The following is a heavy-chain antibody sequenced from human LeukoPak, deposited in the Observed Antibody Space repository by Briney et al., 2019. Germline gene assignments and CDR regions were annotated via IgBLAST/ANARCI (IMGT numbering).Heavy chain of an antibody. J-gene: IGHJ4*02. CDR1: GYSISSGYY. D-gene: IGHD3-10*01. CDR2: IYYSGST. CDR3: ARGTLWFGELLSEVGFDY. V-gene: IGHV4-61*01. Sequence: PSETLSLTCTVSGYSISSGYYWGWIRQPPGNGLEWIGYIYYSGSTNYNPSLKSRVTISVDTSKNQFSLKLSSVTAADTAVYYCARGTLWFGELLSEVGFDYWGQGTLVTVSS.